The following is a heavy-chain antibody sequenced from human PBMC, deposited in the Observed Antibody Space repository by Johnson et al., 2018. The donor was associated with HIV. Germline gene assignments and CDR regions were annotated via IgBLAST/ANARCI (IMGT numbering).Heavy chain of an antibody. CDR3: ALTRGGAFDI. CDR2: IWYDGTNK. J-gene: IGHJ3*02. V-gene: IGHV3-33*03. CDR1: GFTFSSYG. D-gene: IGHD3-16*01. Sequence: QVQLVESGGGVVQPGRSLRLSCAASGFTFSSYGMQWVRQAPGKGLEWVAVIWYDGTNKYYADSVKGRFTISRDNAKNSLYLQMNSLRAEDTALYYCALTRGGAFDIWGQGTMVTVSS.